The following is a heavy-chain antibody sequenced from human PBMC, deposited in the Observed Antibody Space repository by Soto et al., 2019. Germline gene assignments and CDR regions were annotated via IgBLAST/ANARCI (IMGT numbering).Heavy chain of an antibody. V-gene: IGHV3-23*01. CDR1: GFTFSSYA. J-gene: IGHJ4*01. CDR3: ASQLKYGSGSFYTSDI. D-gene: IGHD3-10*01. CDR2: ISGSGGST. Sequence: GGSLRLSCAASGFTFSSYAMSWVRQAPGKGLEWVSAISGSGGSTYYADSVKGRFTISRDNSKNTLYLQMNSLRAEDTPVYYCASQLKYGSGSFYTSDIWGQGTLAPVSS.